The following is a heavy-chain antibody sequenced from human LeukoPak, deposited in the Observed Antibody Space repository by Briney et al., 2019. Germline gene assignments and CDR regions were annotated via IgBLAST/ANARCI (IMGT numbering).Heavy chain of an antibody. Sequence: GGSLRLSCAASGFTFSSYATSWVRQAPGKGLEWVSAIIGSGGSTYYADSVKGRFTISRDNSKNTLYLQMNSLRAEDTAVYYCATPPASRYCSGGSCQNYFDYWGQGTLVTVSS. CDR1: GFTFSSYA. CDR3: ATPPASRYCSGGSCQNYFDY. J-gene: IGHJ4*02. V-gene: IGHV3-23*01. CDR2: IIGSGGST. D-gene: IGHD2-15*01.